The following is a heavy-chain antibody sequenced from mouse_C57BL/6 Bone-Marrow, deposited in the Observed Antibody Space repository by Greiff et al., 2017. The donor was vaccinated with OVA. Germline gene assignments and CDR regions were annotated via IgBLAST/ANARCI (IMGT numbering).Heavy chain of an antibody. Sequence: EVQVVESGGDLVKPGGSLKLSCAASGFTFRSYGMSWVRQTPDKRLEWVATISSGGSYTYYPDSVKGRFTISRDNAKNTLYLQMSSLKSEDTAMYYCARRGLYYGSSYFAYWGQGTLVTVSA. D-gene: IGHD1-1*01. CDR2: ISSGGSYT. CDR1: GFTFRSYG. V-gene: IGHV5-6*01. J-gene: IGHJ3*01. CDR3: ARRGLYYGSSYFAY.